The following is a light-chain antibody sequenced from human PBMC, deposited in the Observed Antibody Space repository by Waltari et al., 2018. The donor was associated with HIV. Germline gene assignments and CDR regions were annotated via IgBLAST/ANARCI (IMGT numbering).Light chain of an antibody. CDR2: ENN. Sequence: QSVPTQPPSVSGAPGQRVTISCTGSSSNIGAGYDVQWYQQFPGTAPKLLIYENNKRPSGVPDRFSASKSGTSASLDITGLQAEDEADYYCQSYDSSLSGFWVFGGGTKLTVL. CDR1: SSNIGAGYD. J-gene: IGLJ3*02. CDR3: QSYDSSLSGFWV. V-gene: IGLV1-40*01.